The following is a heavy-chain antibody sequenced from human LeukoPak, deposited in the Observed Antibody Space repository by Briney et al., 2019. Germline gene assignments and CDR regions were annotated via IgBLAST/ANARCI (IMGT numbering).Heavy chain of an antibody. Sequence: SETLSLTCAVYGGSFSGYYWSWIRQPPGKGLEWIGEINHSGSTNYNPSLKSRVTVSVDTSKNQFSLKLSSVTAADTAVYYCARHITGAYYYMDVWGKGTTVTVSS. CDR2: INHSGST. CDR3: ARHITGAYYYMDV. CDR1: GGSFSGYY. V-gene: IGHV4-34*01. D-gene: IGHD3-10*01. J-gene: IGHJ6*03.